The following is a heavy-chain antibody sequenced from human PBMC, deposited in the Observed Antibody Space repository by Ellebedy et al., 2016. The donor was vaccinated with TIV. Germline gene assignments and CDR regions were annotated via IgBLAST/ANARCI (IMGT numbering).Heavy chain of an antibody. CDR3: ARAGRPLDY. V-gene: IGHV3-7*04. J-gene: IGHJ4*02. Sequence: PGGSLRLSCAASGFTFSSYWMSWVRQAPGKGLEWVANIKQDESEKYYVGSVKGRFTVSRDNAENSLYLQMNSLRADDSDVYYCARAGRPLDYWGQGTLVTVSS. D-gene: IGHD3-10*01. CDR2: IKQDESEK. CDR1: GFTFSSYW.